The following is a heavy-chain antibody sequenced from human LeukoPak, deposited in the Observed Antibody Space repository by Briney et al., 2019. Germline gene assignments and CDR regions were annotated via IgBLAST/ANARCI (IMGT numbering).Heavy chain of an antibody. J-gene: IGHJ6*02. V-gene: IGHV1-46*01. CDR3: ARDIMVMTYYYYYGMDV. CDR2: INPSGGST. CDR1: GYTFTSYY. Sequence: VASVKVSCKASGYTFTSYYMHWVRQAPGQGLEWMGIINPSGGSTTYAQKFQGRVTMTRDTSTSTVYMELSSLRSEDTAVHYCARDIMVMTYYYYYGMDVWGQGTTVTVPS. D-gene: IGHD2-21*02.